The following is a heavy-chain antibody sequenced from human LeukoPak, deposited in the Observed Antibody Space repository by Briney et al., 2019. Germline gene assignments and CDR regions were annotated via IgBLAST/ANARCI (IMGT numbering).Heavy chain of an antibody. J-gene: IGHJ4*02. CDR1: GDSISSGDYY. V-gene: IGHV4-61*02. CDR2: IYTSGST. D-gene: IGHD6-19*01. CDR3: ARQQWLVTLYFDY. Sequence: SQTLSLTCTVSGDSISSGDYYWSWIRQPAGKGLEWIGRIYTSGSTNYNPSLKSRVTISVDTSKNQFSLKLSSVTAADTAVYYCARQQWLVTLYFDYWGQGTLVTVSS.